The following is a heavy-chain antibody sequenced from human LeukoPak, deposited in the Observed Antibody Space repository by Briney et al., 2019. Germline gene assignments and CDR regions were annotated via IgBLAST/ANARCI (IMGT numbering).Heavy chain of an antibody. J-gene: IGHJ5*02. V-gene: IGHV4-34*01. CDR2: INHSGST. D-gene: IGHD1-1*01. Sequence: PSETLSLTCAVYDGSFSGYYWSWIRQPPGKGLEWIGEINHSGSTNYNPSLKSRVTISVDTSKNQFSLKLSSVTAADTAVYYCARPNWNNWFDPWGQGTLVTVSS. CDR1: DGSFSGYY. CDR3: ARPNWNNWFDP.